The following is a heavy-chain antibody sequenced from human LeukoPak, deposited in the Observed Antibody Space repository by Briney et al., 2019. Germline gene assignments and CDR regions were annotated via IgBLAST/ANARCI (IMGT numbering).Heavy chain of an antibody. D-gene: IGHD6-13*01. J-gene: IGHJ4*02. V-gene: IGHV3-21*04. CDR2: ISSGSSYI. Sequence: PGGSLRLSCAASGFTFSSDSMNWVRQAPGKGLEWVSSISSGSSYIYYADSVKGRFTISRDNAKNTLYLQMNSLRAEDTAVYYCAKEARGSSWYYFDYWGQGTLVTVSS. CDR1: GFTFSSDS. CDR3: AKEARGSSWYYFDY.